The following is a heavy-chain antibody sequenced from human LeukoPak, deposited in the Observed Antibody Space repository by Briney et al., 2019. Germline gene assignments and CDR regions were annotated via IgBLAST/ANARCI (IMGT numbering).Heavy chain of an antibody. CDR3: ARGLSGNIVATSTDY. D-gene: IGHD5-12*01. CDR1: GYTFTGYY. Sequence: ASVKVSCKASGYTFTGYYMHWVRQAPGQGLEWMGIINPSGGSTSYAQKFQGRVTMTRDTSTSTVYMELSSLRSEDTAVYYCARGLSGNIVATSTDYWGQGTLVTVSS. J-gene: IGHJ4*02. V-gene: IGHV1-46*01. CDR2: INPSGGST.